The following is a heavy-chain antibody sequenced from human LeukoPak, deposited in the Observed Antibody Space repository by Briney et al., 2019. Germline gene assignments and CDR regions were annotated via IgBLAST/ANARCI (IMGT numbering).Heavy chain of an antibody. D-gene: IGHD6-19*01. J-gene: IGHJ4*01. V-gene: IGHV4-59*08. CDR2: ISNTGST. CDR3: ARRGSSGWYADFDY. CDR1: GGSISSYY. Sequence: SETLSLTCTVSGGSISSYYWSWIRQPPGKGLEWIGYISNTGSTKYNPSLKSRVTISVDTSKNHFSLKLTSVTAADTAVYYCARRGSSGWYADFDYWGHGTLVTVSS.